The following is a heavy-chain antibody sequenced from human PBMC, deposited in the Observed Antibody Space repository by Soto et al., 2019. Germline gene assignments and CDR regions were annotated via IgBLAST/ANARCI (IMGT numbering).Heavy chain of an antibody. CDR1: GFTFSSFA. D-gene: IGHD3-16*01. CDR2: ISGSGGSI. Sequence: GGSLRLSCAASGFTFSSFAMSWVRQAPGKGLEWVSSISGSGGSIYYADSVKGRFTISRDNSQDTLYLQMDSLRPDDTAVYYCARQAKIGDRSQFYFDSWGQGTLVTVSS. CDR3: ARQAKIGDRSQFYFDS. V-gene: IGHV3-23*01. J-gene: IGHJ4*02.